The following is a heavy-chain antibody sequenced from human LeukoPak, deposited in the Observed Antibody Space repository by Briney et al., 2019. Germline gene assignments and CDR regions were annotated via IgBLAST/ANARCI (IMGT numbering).Heavy chain of an antibody. CDR2: INPNSGGT. D-gene: IGHD2-2*01. J-gene: IGHJ4*02. CDR1: GYSFTAFY. CDR3: ARGLYCSSTNCSQYYFDY. Sequence: ASVKVSCKASGYSFTAFYIHWVRQAPGQGLEWMGWINPNSGGTDYAQKFQGRVTMTRDTSISTAYMELSGLRSDDDDTAVYYCARGLYCSSTNCSQYYFDYWGQGTLVTVSS. V-gene: IGHV1-2*02.